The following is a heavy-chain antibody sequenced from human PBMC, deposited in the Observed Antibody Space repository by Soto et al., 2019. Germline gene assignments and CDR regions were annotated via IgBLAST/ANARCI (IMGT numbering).Heavy chain of an antibody. CDR1: GFTFSSYS. D-gene: IGHD3-3*01. CDR2: ISTTSSSI. V-gene: IGHV3-48*02. CDR3: ARKGVAFDY. Sequence: GSLRLSCAASGFTFSSYSMNWVRQAPGKGLEWISYISTTSSSIYYADSVKGRFTISRDNAKNSLFLQMNSLRDEDTAVYYCARKGVAFDYWGQGALVTVSS. J-gene: IGHJ4*02.